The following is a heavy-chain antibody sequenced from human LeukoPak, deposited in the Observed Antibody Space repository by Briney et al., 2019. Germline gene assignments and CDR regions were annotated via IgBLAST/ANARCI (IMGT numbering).Heavy chain of an antibody. V-gene: IGHV4-34*01. D-gene: IGHD6-19*01. CDR3: ARHSYSSGWYSDY. CDR1: GGSFSGYY. CDR2: INHSGST. Sequence: PSETLSLTCAVYGGSFSGYYWSWIRQPPGKGLEWIGEINHSGSTNYNPSLKSRVTISVDTSKNQFSLKLSSVTAADTAVYYCARHSYSSGWYSDYWGQGTLVTVSS. J-gene: IGHJ4*02.